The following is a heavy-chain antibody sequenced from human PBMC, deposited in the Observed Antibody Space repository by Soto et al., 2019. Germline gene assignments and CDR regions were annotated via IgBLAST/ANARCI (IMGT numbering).Heavy chain of an antibody. CDR2: ISSDGSSI. D-gene: IGHD3-22*01. J-gene: IGHJ4*02. V-gene: IGHV3-74*01. Sequence: GGSLRLSCEVSGFTFSSYWMHWVRQAPGKGLVWVSRISSDGSSISYADSVKGRFTISRDNSKNTLYLQMNSLSAEDTAVYYCAKDTLYYYDSSGYNVWGQGTLVTVSS. CDR1: GFTFSSYW. CDR3: AKDTLYYYDSSGYNV.